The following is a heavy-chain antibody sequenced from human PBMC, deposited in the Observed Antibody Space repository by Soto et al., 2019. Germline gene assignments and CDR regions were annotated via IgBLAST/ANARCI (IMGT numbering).Heavy chain of an antibody. CDR2: ISPSTSHI. Sequence: EVHLVESGGGLVKPGGSLRLSCAVSGFTFSSCTMNWVRRAPGKGLEWVSSISPSTSHIYYADSVKGRFTISRDNAKNSLFLQMNSLRAEYTAVYYCSGCSGGACHQNYGMDVWGQGTTVTVSS. CDR3: SGCSGGACHQNYGMDV. V-gene: IGHV3-21*01. J-gene: IGHJ6*02. CDR1: GFTFSSCT. D-gene: IGHD2-15*01.